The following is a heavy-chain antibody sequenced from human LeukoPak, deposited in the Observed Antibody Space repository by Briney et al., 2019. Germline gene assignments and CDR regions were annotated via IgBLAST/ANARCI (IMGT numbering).Heavy chain of an antibody. D-gene: IGHD2-21*01. CDR2: ISLNDGST. V-gene: IGHV3-23*01. CDR1: GFTFRSYA. Sequence: GGSLRLSCTASGFTFRSYAMNWVRQAPGKGLEWVSVISLNDGSTYYADSVRGRFTISRDNSKNTLFLQMNGLRAEDTAIYYCAKDIAWHIDPWGQGTLVTVSS. J-gene: IGHJ5*02. CDR3: AKDIAWHIDP.